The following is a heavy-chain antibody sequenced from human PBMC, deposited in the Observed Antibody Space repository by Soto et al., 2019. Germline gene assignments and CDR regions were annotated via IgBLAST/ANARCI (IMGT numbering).Heavy chain of an antibody. V-gene: IGHV1-18*01. CDR3: ARGFMITFGGVIAPYDAFDI. D-gene: IGHD3-16*02. Sequence: QVQLVQSGAEAKKPGASVKVSCKASGYTFTSYGISWVRQAPGQGLEWMGWISAYNGNRNYAQKLQGIVTMTTDTSTSTAYMELSRLRSDETVVYYCARGFMITFGGVIAPYDAFDIWGQGTMVTVSS. J-gene: IGHJ3*02. CDR2: ISAYNGNR. CDR1: GYTFTSYG.